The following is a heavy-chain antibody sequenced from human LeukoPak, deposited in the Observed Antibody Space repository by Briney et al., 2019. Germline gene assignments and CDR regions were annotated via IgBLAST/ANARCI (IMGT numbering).Heavy chain of an antibody. J-gene: IGHJ4*02. CDR2: IFYSGST. Sequence: SETLSLTCTVSGGSISNDYWSWIRQPPGKGLEWIGYIFYSGSTNYNPSLKSRVTMSVDTSKNQFSLRLSSVTAADTAVNYCARLVVWYGIYYFDSWGQGTLVTVSS. CDR1: GGSISNDY. CDR3: ARLVVWYGIYYFDS. V-gene: IGHV4-59*01. D-gene: IGHD3-22*01.